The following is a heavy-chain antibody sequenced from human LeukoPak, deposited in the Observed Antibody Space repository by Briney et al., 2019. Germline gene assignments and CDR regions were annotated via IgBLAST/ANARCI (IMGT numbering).Heavy chain of an antibody. Sequence: GGSLRLSCAASGFTFNRYAMSWVRQAPGKGLEWVSAISDSGYGTYYADSVKGRFTISRDNSKNTLFLQMDSLRAEDTAIYYCAKDFRIGYSAHFDYWGQGALVTVSS. D-gene: IGHD2-21*01. J-gene: IGHJ4*02. CDR2: ISDSGYGT. V-gene: IGHV3-23*01. CDR3: AKDFRIGYSAHFDY. CDR1: GFTFNRYA.